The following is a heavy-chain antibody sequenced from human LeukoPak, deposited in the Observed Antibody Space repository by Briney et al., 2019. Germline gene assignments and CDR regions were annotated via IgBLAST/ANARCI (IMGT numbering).Heavy chain of an antibody. J-gene: IGHJ4*02. CDR2: INSDGSST. V-gene: IGHV3-74*01. CDR3: ATLGRVDVANY. D-gene: IGHD7-27*01. Sequence: GGSLRLSCAASGLTFSRYWMHWVRQAPGKGLVWVSRINSDGSSTSYADSVKGRFTISRDNAKNTLYLQMNSLRAEDTAVYYCATLGRVDVANYWGQGTLVTVSS. CDR1: GLTFSRYW.